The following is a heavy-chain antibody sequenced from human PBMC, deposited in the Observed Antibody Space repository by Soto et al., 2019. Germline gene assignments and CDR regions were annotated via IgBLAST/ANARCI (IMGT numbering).Heavy chain of an antibody. CDR2: IYWSGDE. CDR1: GFSLSTSGVG. CDR3: ARGLATLPVFAFDI. J-gene: IGHJ3*02. Sequence: QGTLKESGPTLVKPTQTLTLTCSFSGFSLSTSGVGVGWIRQPPGKALEWLALIYWSGDEHYRPSLKSRLSITKDTSKNHVVRIMTDMDPVDTATYYCARGLATLPVFAFDIWGQGTMVTVSS. V-gene: IGHV2-5*01. D-gene: IGHD6-6*01.